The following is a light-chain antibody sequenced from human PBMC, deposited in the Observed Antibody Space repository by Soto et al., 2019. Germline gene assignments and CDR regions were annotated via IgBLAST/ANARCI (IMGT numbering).Light chain of an antibody. CDR2: AAS. CDR1: HPVSSAF. J-gene: IGKJ1*01. V-gene: IGKV3-20*01. Sequence: EIVLTQSPGTLSLSPGERATLSCRASHPVSSAFLVWYQQKHGQPPRLLIYAASTRATGIPDRFSGSGSGTDYTLTIRRLEPEDIAVYYCKQYGSSPGTFGQGTKVDIK. CDR3: KQYGSSPGT.